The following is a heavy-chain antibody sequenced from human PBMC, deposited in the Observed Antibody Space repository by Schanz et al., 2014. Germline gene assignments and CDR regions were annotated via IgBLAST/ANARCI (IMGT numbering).Heavy chain of an antibody. D-gene: IGHD3-10*01. CDR3: AKDQLANYRGSGYNWFDP. CDR1: GFTFSTHG. Sequence: QEQLVESGGGVVQPGGSLRLSCAASGFTFSTHGMHWVRQAPGKGLEWVTFIRFDGSDKYYADSVKGRFSVSRDNSKNTLYLQMNSLRADDAAVYYCAKDQLANYRGSGYNWFDPWGQGTLVTVSS. V-gene: IGHV3-30*02. J-gene: IGHJ5*02. CDR2: IRFDGSDK.